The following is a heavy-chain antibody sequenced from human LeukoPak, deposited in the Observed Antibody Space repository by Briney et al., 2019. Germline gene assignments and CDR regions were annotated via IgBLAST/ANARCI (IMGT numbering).Heavy chain of an antibody. J-gene: IGHJ4*02. CDR3: AKHGSGRYFDY. D-gene: IGHD6-19*01. CDR2: LSGRDGST. V-gene: IGHV3-23*01. CDR1: GFSFSDYA. Sequence: GGSLRLSCAASGFSFSDYAMSWVRQAPGKGLEWVSGLSGRDGSTYYANSVKGRFTISSDNSKNTLYLQMNSLRAEDTAVYYCAKHGSGRYFDYWGQGTLVTVSS.